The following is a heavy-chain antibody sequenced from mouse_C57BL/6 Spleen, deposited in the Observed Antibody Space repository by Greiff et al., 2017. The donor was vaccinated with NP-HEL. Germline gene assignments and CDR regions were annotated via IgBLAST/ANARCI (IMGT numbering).Heavy chain of an antibody. Sequence: EVQLQQSVAELVRPGASVKLSCTASGFNIKNTYMHWVKQRPEQGLEWIGRIDPANGNTKYAPKFQGKATITEDTSSNTAYLQLSSLTSEDTAIYYCARETVYYYGSSYYFDYWGQGTTLTVSS. V-gene: IGHV14-3*01. D-gene: IGHD1-1*01. CDR1: GFNIKNTY. CDR3: ARETVYYYGSSYYFDY. CDR2: IDPANGNT. J-gene: IGHJ2*01.